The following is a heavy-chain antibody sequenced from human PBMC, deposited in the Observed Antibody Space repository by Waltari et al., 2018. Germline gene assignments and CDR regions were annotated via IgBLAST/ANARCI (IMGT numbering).Heavy chain of an antibody. CDR1: GFTFSSYW. D-gene: IGHD3-3*01. J-gene: IGHJ4*02. Sequence: EVQLVESGGGLVQPGGSLRLSCAASGFTFSSYWMSWVREAPGKGLEWVANIKQDGSEKYYVDSVKGRFTISRDNAKNSLYLQMNSLRAEDTAVYYCARDGYDFWSGYYTRPFDYWGQGTLVTVSS. CDR3: ARDGYDFWSGYYTRPFDY. CDR2: IKQDGSEK. V-gene: IGHV3-7*04.